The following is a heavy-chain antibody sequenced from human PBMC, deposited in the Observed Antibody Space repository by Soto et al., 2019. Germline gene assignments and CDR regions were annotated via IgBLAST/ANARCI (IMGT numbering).Heavy chain of an antibody. Sequence: PSETLSLTCTVSGGSISRYYWSWIWQPPGKGLEWIGYIYYSGSTNYNPSLKSRVTISVDTSKNQFSLKLSSVTAADTAVYYCARHPYKPYHDPSRYYMDVWGKGTTVTVS. J-gene: IGHJ6*03. CDR1: GGSISRYY. D-gene: IGHD3-3*01. V-gene: IGHV4-59*08. CDR3: ARHPYKPYHDPSRYYMDV. CDR2: IYYSGST.